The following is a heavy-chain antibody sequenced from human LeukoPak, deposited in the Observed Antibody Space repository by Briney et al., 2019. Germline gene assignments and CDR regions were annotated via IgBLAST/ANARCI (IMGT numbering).Heavy chain of an antibody. D-gene: IGHD3-3*01. CDR1: GYTFTGYY. J-gene: IGHJ6*03. CDR2: INPNSGGT. Sequence: GASVKVSCKASGYTFTGYYMHWVRQAPGQGLEWMGWINPNSGGTNYAQKFQGRVTMTRDTSISTAYMELSRLRSDDTAVYYCARDRTVYDFWSQKTNYYYYMDVWGKGTTVTVSS. V-gene: IGHV1-2*02. CDR3: ARDRTVYDFWSQKTNYYYYMDV.